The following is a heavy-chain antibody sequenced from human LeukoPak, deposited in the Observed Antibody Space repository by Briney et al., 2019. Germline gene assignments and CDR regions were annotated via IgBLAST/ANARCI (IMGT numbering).Heavy chain of an antibody. V-gene: IGHV4-59*08. CDR1: GGSISSYH. D-gene: IGHD6-19*01. CDR3: ARHRTSGWGLDY. CDR2: ISTSGST. J-gene: IGHJ4*02. Sequence: PSETLSLTCTVSGGSISSYHWSWIRQPPGQGLEWIGYISTSGSTTYNSSLQGRVTTSVDTSKNQLSLKLSSVTAADTAVYYCARHRTSGWGLDYWGQGTQVTVS.